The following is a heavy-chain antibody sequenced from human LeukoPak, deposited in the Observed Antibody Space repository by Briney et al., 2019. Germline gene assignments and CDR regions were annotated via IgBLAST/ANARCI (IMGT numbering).Heavy chain of an antibody. D-gene: IGHD3-22*01. CDR1: GGSISSGSYF. CDR2: IYTSGST. CDR3: AREQWAYRSYYASSGYHDY. Sequence: SQTLSLTCTVSGGSISSGSYFWSWIRQPAGKGLEWIGRIYTSGSTNYSPSLKSRVTISVDTSRNQFSLNLTSVTAADTAMYYCAREQWAYRSYYASSGYHDYWGQGTLVTVSS. V-gene: IGHV4-61*02. J-gene: IGHJ4*02.